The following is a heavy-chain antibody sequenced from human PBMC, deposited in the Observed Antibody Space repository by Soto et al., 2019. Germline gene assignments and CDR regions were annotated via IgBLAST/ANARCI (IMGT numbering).Heavy chain of an antibody. CDR3: ARGAAAVWFDP. CDR1: GFTFSSSA. Sequence: SVKVSCKTSGFTFSSSAVHWVRQARGHRLQWIGWIDVGSANANYAQMLQDRVTMTTDTSTSTAYMELRSLRSDDTAVYFCARGAAAVWFDPWGQGTLVTVSS. V-gene: IGHV1-58*01. CDR2: IDVGSANA. J-gene: IGHJ5*02. D-gene: IGHD6-13*01.